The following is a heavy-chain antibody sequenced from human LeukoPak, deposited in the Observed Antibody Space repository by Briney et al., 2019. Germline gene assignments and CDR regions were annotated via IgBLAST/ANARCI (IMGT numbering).Heavy chain of an antibody. J-gene: IGHJ3*02. CDR1: GDTFSSYA. CDR3: ARGAPDYYESSGYSPAFDI. D-gene: IGHD3-22*01. Sequence: SVKVSCKASGDTFSSYAISWVRQAPGQGLEWMGRIIPILGIANYAQKFQGRVTITADKSTSTAYMELSSLRSEDTAVYYCARGAPDYYESSGYSPAFDIWGQGTMVTVSS. CDR2: IIPILGIA. V-gene: IGHV1-69*04.